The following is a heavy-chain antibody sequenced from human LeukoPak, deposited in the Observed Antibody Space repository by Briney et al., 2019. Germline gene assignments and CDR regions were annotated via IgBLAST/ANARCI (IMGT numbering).Heavy chain of an antibody. Sequence: GGSLRLSCAASGFSFSNAWMTWVRQAPGKGLEWVSAISGSGGSTYYADSVKGRFTISRDNSKNTLYLQMNSLRAEDTAVYYCAKTGYSSSWYRNWFDPWGQGTLVTVSS. CDR3: AKTGYSSSWYRNWFDP. D-gene: IGHD6-13*01. V-gene: IGHV3-23*01. J-gene: IGHJ5*02. CDR2: ISGSGGST. CDR1: GFSFSNAW.